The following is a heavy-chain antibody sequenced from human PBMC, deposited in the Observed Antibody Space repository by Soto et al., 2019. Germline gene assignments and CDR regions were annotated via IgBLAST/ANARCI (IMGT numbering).Heavy chain of an antibody. CDR1: GGSLSSYY. J-gene: IGHJ5*02. CDR3: ARGGPPRRAAGGYYDFWSGFLA. V-gene: IGHV4-59*01. Sequence: SETLSLTWTVSGGSLSSYYWSWIRQPPGKGLEWIGYIYYSGSTNYNPSLKSRVTISVDTSKNQFSLKLSSVTAADTAVYYCARGGPPRRAAGGYYDFWSGFLAWGQGTLVTVSS. CDR2: IYYSGST. D-gene: IGHD3-3*01.